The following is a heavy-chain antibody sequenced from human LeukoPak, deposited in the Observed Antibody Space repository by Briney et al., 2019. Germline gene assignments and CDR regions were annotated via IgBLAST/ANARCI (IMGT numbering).Heavy chain of an antibody. D-gene: IGHD1-14*01. Sequence: GGSLRLSCAASGFTFSSYEMNWVRQAPGKGLEWVSYISSSGSTIYYADSVKGRFTISRDDAKNSLYLQMNSLRAEDTAVYYCARASKKGRTFDYWGQGTLVTVSS. CDR1: GFTFSSYE. J-gene: IGHJ4*02. CDR3: ARASKKGRTFDY. CDR2: ISSSGSTI. V-gene: IGHV3-48*03.